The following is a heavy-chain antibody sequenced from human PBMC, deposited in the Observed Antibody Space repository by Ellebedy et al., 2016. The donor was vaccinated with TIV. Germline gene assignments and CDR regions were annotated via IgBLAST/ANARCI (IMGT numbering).Heavy chain of an antibody. CDR2: ISGSGGST. V-gene: IGHV3-23*01. D-gene: IGHD1-26*01. J-gene: IGHJ4*02. CDR3: ARGGGSYYGGLDY. CDR1: GFTFSSYA. Sequence: GGSLRLSCAASGFTFSSYAMSWVRQAPGKGLEWVSAISGSGGSTYYADSVKGRFTISRDNSKNTLYLQMNSLRAEDTAVYYCARGGGSYYGGLDYWGQGTLVTVSS.